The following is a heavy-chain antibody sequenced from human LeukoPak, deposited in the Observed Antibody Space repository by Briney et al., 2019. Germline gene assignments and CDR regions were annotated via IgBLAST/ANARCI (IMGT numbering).Heavy chain of an antibody. CDR1: GYTFSGYF. D-gene: IGHD3-16*01. CDR3: AISSFGRDEHY. Sequence: ASVKVSCEASGYTFSGYFIHWVRQAPGQGLEWVGRTNRNSGGTNYAQKFQGRVTMTRDTSTSTAYMELSSLRSDDTAAYYCAISSFGRDEHYWGQGTLVTVSS. J-gene: IGHJ4*02. CDR2: TNRNSGGT. V-gene: IGHV1-2*06.